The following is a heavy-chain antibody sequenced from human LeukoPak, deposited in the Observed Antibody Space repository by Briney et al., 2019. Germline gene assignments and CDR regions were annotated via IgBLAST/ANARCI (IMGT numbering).Heavy chain of an antibody. CDR1: GFTFTNAR. CDR2: IQTKADGATT. V-gene: IGHV3-15*05. J-gene: IGHJ4*02. D-gene: IGHD3-16*02. Sequence: GGSLRLSCAASGFTFTNARMSWVRQAPGKGLEWVGRIQTKADGATTNCAAPVKGRFTISRDNARNTLYLQMSSLTVEDTAVYYCARDRGYMVDYWGQGTLVTVSS. CDR3: ARDRGYMVDY.